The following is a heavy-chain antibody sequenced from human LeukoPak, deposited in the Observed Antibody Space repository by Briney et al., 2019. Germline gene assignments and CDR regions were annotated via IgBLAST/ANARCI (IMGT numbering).Heavy chain of an antibody. V-gene: IGHV4-59*01. CDR1: GGSISNYY. D-gene: IGHD3-16*01. J-gene: IGHJ4*02. CDR3: AGDSRLGEK. Sequence: SETLSLTCTVSGGSISNYYWNWIRQPPGKGLEWLGNIHYSGNTHYSPALKSRVTISADTSKNQFSLKLTSVTAADTAVYYCAGDSRLGEKWGQGTLVTVSS. CDR2: IHYSGNT.